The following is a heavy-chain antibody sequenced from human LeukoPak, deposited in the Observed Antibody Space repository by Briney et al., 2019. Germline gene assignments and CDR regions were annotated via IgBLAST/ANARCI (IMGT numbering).Heavy chain of an antibody. CDR1: GYSFTTYW. CDR2: IFPGDSDT. J-gene: IGHJ4*02. V-gene: IGHV5-51*01. D-gene: IGHD1/OR15-1a*01. Sequence: GASLKISCKGSGYSFTTYWIGWVRQMPGKGLEWIRIIFPGDSDTTYSPSLQGQVTISADKSINTAYLQWSSLRASDTAMYYCATSESQTRFDYWGQGTPVTVSS. CDR3: ATSESQTRFDY.